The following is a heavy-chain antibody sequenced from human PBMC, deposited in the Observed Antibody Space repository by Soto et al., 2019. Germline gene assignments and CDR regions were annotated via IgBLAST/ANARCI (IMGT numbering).Heavy chain of an antibody. Sequence: EVQLVQSGAEVKKPGESLKISCKGSGYRFTSYWIGWVRPMPGKGLEWMGIILPDDSDTKYSPSFQGHVTISADKSINAAYLQWSSLKATDTGIYYCARHEGPEMAAIPGVYWGQGTLVTVSS. D-gene: IGHD2-21*02. J-gene: IGHJ4*02. V-gene: IGHV5-51*01. CDR2: ILPDDSDT. CDR1: GYRFTSYW. CDR3: ARHEGPEMAAIPGVY.